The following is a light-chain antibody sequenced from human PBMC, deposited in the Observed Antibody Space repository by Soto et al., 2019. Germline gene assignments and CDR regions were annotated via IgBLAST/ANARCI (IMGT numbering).Light chain of an antibody. CDR1: NIGVKS. Sequence: SYELTQPPSVSVAPGQTARTTCGGNNIGVKSVHWYQQKPGQAPVLVVYDDSARPSGIPARFSGSNSGNTATLTVSSVEGGDEADYYCHVWDSGSDQGIFGGGTKLTVL. CDR2: DDS. CDR3: HVWDSGSDQGI. J-gene: IGLJ2*01. V-gene: IGLV3-21*02.